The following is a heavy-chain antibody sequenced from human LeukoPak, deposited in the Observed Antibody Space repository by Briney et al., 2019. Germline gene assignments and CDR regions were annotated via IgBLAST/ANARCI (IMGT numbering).Heavy chain of an antibody. CDR3: AKDRGSSRWTGWGFDY. J-gene: IGHJ4*02. V-gene: IGHV3-30*02. CDR1: GFTFSTYG. CDR2: IRYDGSNK. D-gene: IGHD6-13*01. Sequence: GGSLRLSCAASGFTFSTYGMHWVRQAPANGLEWVAFIRYDGSNKYYTDSVKGRFTISRDNSKNTVYLQMNSLRVEDTAVYYCAKDRGSSRWTGWGFDYWGQGTLVTVSS.